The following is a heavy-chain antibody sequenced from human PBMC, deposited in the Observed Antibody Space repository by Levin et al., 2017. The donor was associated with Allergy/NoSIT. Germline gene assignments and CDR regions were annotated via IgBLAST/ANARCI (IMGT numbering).Heavy chain of an antibody. D-gene: IGHD2-2*02. V-gene: IGHV1-46*01. CDR3: ARGDIVVVPAAIRDFYYYGMDG. Sequence: ASVKVSCKASGYTFTSYYMHWVRQAPGQGLEWMGIINPSGGSTSYAQKFQGRVTMTRDTSTSTVYMELSSLRSEDTAVYYCARGDIVVVPAAIRDFYYYGMDGWGQGTTVTVSS. CDR1: GYTFTSYY. CDR2: INPSGGST. J-gene: IGHJ6*02.